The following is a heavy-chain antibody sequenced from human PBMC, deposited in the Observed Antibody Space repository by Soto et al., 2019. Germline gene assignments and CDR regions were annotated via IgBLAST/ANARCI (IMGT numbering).Heavy chain of an antibody. J-gene: IGHJ4*02. CDR3: ARSITPYRFDD. V-gene: IGHV4-30-4*01. D-gene: IGHD3-10*01. CDR2: IYYSGST. Sequence: SETLSLTCTVSGGSISSGDYYWSWIRQPPGKGLEWIGYIYYSGSTYYNPSLKSRVTISVDTSKNQFSLKLSSVTAADTAVYYCARSITPYRFDDWGQGTLVTVSS. CDR1: GGSISSGDYY.